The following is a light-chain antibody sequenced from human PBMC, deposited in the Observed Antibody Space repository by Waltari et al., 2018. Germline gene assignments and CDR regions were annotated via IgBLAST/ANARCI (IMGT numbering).Light chain of an antibody. CDR1: KLGDKY. CDR3: QAWDSSTAAV. CDR2: QDS. V-gene: IGLV3-1*01. J-gene: IGLJ2*01. Sequence: SYELTQPPSVSVSPGQTASITCSGDKLGDKYACWYQQKPGQSPVLVIYQDSKRPSGIPERFSCSISGNTATLTISGTQAMDEADYYCQAWDSSTAAVFGGGTKLTVL.